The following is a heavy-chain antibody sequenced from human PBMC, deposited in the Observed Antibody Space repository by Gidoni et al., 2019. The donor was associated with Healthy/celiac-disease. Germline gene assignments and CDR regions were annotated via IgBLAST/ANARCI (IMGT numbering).Heavy chain of an antibody. CDR3: TTDSFAAGTSYYYYGMDV. CDR2: MKSKTDGGTT. J-gene: IGHJ6*02. Sequence: EVQLVESGGGLVKPGGSLRLSCAASGFTFSNAWMSWVRQAPGKGLEWVGRMKSKTDGGTTDYAAPVKGRFTISRDDSKNTLYLQMNSLKTEDTAVYYCTTDSFAAGTSYYYYGMDVWGQGTTVTVSS. CDR1: GFTFSNAW. V-gene: IGHV3-15*01. D-gene: IGHD6-13*01.